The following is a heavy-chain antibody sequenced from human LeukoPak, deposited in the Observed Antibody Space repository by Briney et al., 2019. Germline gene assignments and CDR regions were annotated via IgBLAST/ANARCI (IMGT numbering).Heavy chain of an antibody. CDR3: AWYEVGAFDI. V-gene: IGHV3-48*02. CDR1: GFTFSSYG. D-gene: IGHD1-26*01. CDR2: LSSGNTM. Sequence: GGSLRLSCAASGFTFSSYGMNWVRQAPGKGLEWVSYLSSGNTMYYADSVKGRFTISRDNAKNSLFLQMISLRDEDTAVYYCAWYEVGAFDIWGQGTMVTVSS. J-gene: IGHJ3*02.